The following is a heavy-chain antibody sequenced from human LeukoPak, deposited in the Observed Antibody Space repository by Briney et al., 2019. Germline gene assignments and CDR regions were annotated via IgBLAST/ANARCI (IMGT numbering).Heavy chain of an antibody. CDR2: ISGSGGST. V-gene: IGHV3-23*01. D-gene: IGHD4-23*01. J-gene: IGHJ4*02. CDR3: AKDTDLDYGGNTHYFDY. CDR1: GFTFSSYA. Sequence: GGSLRLSCAASGFTFSSYAMSWVRQAPGKGLEWVSAISGSGGSTYYADSVKGRFTISRDNSKNTLYLQMNSLRAEDTAVYYCAKDTDLDYGGNTHYFDYWGQGNLVTVSS.